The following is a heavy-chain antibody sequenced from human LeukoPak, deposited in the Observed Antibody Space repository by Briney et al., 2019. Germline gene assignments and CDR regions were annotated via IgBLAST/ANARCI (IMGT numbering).Heavy chain of an antibody. D-gene: IGHD3-10*01. V-gene: IGHV1-18*01. J-gene: IGHJ6*01. CDR2: ISAYNGNT. CDR3: ARDTYYGSGSYSILLNYYYYGMDV. CDR1: GYTFTSYG. Sequence: ASVKASCKASGYTFTSYGISWVRQAPGQRLEWMGWISAYNGNTNYAQKLQGRVTMTTDTSTSTAYMELRSLRSDDTAVYYCARDTYYGSGSYSILLNYYYYGMDVWGQGTTVTVSS.